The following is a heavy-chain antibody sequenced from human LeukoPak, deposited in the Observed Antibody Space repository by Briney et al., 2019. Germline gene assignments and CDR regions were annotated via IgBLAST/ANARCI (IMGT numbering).Heavy chain of an antibody. D-gene: IGHD7-27*01. J-gene: IGHJ4*02. Sequence: SVKVSCKASGGTFSSYAISWVRQAPGQGLEWMGGIIPIFGTANYAQKFQGRVTITTDESTSTAYMELSSLRSEDTAVYYCARERVSGDRGGYFDYWGQGTLVTVSS. V-gene: IGHV1-69*05. CDR3: ARERVSGDRGGYFDY. CDR2: IIPIFGTA. CDR1: GGTFSSYA.